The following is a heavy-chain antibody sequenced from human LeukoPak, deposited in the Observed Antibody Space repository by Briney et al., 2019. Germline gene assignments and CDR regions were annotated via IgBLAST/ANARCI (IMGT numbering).Heavy chain of an antibody. Sequence: PSETLSLTCTVSSGSIISGSHYWGWIRQPPGKGLEWIGGIFYSGSTYQNSSLKSRVTISVDTSKNQFSLKVTSVTAADTAVYYCARLPYDIRVYYMDVWGKGTTVTVSS. CDR2: IFYSGST. CDR1: SGSIISGSHY. D-gene: IGHD2-21*01. CDR3: ARLPYDIRVYYMDV. V-gene: IGHV4-39*07. J-gene: IGHJ6*03.